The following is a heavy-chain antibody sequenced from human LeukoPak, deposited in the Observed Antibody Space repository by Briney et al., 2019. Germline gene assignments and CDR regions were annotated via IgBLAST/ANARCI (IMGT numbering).Heavy chain of an antibody. Sequence: SETLSLTCTVSGGSISSYYWSWIRQPPGKGLEWIGYIYYSGGTNYNPSLKSRVTISVDTSKNQFSLKLSSVTAADTAVYYCARLPYYDFWSGYFDYWGQGTLVTVSS. D-gene: IGHD3-3*01. CDR1: GGSISSYY. CDR3: ARLPYYDFWSGYFDY. V-gene: IGHV4-59*08. J-gene: IGHJ4*02. CDR2: IYYSGGT.